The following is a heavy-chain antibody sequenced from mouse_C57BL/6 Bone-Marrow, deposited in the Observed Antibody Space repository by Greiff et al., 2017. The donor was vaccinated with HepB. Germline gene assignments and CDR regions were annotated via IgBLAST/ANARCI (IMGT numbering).Heavy chain of an antibody. Sequence: EVKLMDSGEGLVKPGGSLKLSCAASGFTFSSYAMSWVRQTPEKRLEWVAYISSGGDYIYYADTVKGRFTISRDNARNTLYLQMSSLKSEDTAMYYCTRLVITTVVATPFYWYFDVWGTGTTVTVSS. CDR2: ISSGGDYI. J-gene: IGHJ1*03. CDR1: GFTFSSYA. CDR3: TRLVITTVVATPFYWYFDV. D-gene: IGHD1-1*01. V-gene: IGHV5-9-1*02.